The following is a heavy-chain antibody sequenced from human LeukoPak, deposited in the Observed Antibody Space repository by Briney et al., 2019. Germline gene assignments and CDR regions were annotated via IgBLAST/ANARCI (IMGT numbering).Heavy chain of an antibody. Sequence: PGGSLRLSCAASGFIFITYWLSWVRQPGSRRLEGVGNIKQDGSDKYYVDSVKGRFTISRDNAKNSLSLQMNSLRAKDTALYYCAKSLVATSVFDYWGQGTLVTVSS. V-gene: IGHV3-7*03. CDR1: GFIFITYW. CDR2: IKQDGSDK. J-gene: IGHJ4*02. CDR3: AKSLVATSVFDY. D-gene: IGHD5-12*01.